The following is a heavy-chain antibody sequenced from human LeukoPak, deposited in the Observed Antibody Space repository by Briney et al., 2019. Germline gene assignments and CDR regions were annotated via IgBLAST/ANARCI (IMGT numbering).Heavy chain of an antibody. CDR2: IYPGDSDT. V-gene: IGHV5-51*01. CDR1: GYSFTSYW. J-gene: IGHJ4*02. CDR3: ARSPYCSGGSCYCDY. D-gene: IGHD2-15*01. Sequence: GESLKISCKGSGYSFTSYWIGWVRQMPGKGLEWMGIIYPGDSDTRYSPSFQGQATISADKSISTAYLQWSSLKASDTAMYYCARSPYCSGGSCYCDYWGQGTLVTVSS.